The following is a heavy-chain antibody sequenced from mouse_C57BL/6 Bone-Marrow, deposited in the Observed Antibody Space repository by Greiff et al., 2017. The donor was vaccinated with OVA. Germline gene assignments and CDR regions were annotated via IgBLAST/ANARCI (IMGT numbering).Heavy chain of an antibody. CDR3: TTGWLLRRAWFAY. V-gene: IGHV14-1*01. D-gene: IGHD2-3*01. Sequence: VQLQQSGAELVRPGASVKLSCTASGFNIKDYYMHWVKQRPEQGLEWIGRIDPEDGDTEYDPKFQGKATMTADTSSNTAYLQLSSLTSEDTAVYYCTTGWLLRRAWFAYWGQGTLVTVSA. J-gene: IGHJ3*01. CDR1: GFNIKDYY. CDR2: IDPEDGDT.